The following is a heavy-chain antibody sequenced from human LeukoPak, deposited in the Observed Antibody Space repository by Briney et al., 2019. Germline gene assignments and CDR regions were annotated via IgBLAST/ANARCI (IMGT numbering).Heavy chain of an antibody. V-gene: IGHV4-59*08. J-gene: IGHJ6*02. D-gene: IGHD3-3*01. Sequence: SETLSLTCTVSGASISSYYWSWIRQPPGKGLEWIGDIYYSGSIKYNPSLKSRVTMSVDTSKNQFSLKLSSVTAADTAVYYCARSDYDFWSGYYFYGMDVWGQGTTVTVSS. CDR3: ARSDYDFWSGYYFYGMDV. CDR1: GASISSYY. CDR2: IYYSGSI.